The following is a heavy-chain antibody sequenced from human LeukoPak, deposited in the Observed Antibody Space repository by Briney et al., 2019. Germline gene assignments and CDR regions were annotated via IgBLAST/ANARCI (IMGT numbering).Heavy chain of an antibody. D-gene: IGHD3-9*01. CDR1: GFRVSSRDW. CDR3: AKCILTGYYKGYMDV. Sequence: GVSLRLSCVASGFRVSSRDWMTWVRQAPGKGLEWVANIKQDGSEKNYVDSVKCRFTITRDNAKNSVDLQMNSLRVEDTAVYYCAKCILTGYYKGYMDVWGKGTTVTISS. J-gene: IGHJ6*03. V-gene: IGHV3-7*01. CDR2: IKQDGSEK.